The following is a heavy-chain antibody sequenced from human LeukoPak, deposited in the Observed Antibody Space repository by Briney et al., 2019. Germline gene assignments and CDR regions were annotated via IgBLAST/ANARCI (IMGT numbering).Heavy chain of an antibody. CDR1: GFSFCNHW. J-gene: IGHJ4*02. CDR2: INSDGSTT. D-gene: IGHD6-13*01. Sequence: PGGSLRLSCAASGFSFCNHWMHWVRPVPGKGLVWVSRINSDGSTTTYADSVKGRFTISRDNAKNTLYLQMNSLRDEDTAVYYCTRDVSQSSSWYGEFDYWGQGTQVTVSS. CDR3: TRDVSQSSSWYGEFDY. V-gene: IGHV3-74*03.